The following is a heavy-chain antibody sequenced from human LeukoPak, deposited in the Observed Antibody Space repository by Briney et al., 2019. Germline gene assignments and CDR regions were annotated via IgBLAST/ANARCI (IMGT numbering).Heavy chain of an antibody. CDR2: IYYSGST. V-gene: IGHV4-61*01. CDR1: GGSISSGSYY. CDR3: ARDRTDSSGYPGHFDY. Sequence: SETLSLTCTVSGGSISSGSYYWRWLRQPPGKGLEWMGYIYYSGSTNYNPSLKSRVTISVDTSKNQFSLKLSSVTAADTAVYYCARDRTDSSGYPGHFDYWGQGTLVTVSS. J-gene: IGHJ4*02. D-gene: IGHD6-19*01.